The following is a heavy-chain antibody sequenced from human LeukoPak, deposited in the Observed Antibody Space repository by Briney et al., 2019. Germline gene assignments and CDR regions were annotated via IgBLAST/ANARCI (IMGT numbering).Heavy chain of an antibody. CDR2: IYTSGST. Sequence: KPSETLSLTCTVSGGSISSYYWSWIRQPAGKGLEWIGRIYTSGSTNYNPSLKSRVTMSVDTSKNQFSLKLSSVTAADTAVYYCASESTYYYDSSGYSNWFDPWGQGTLVTVSS. V-gene: IGHV4-4*07. D-gene: IGHD3-22*01. J-gene: IGHJ5*02. CDR3: ASESTYYYDSSGYSNWFDP. CDR1: GGSISSYY.